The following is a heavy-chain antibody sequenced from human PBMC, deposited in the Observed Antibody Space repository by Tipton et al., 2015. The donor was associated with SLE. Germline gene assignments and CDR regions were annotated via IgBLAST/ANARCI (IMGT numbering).Heavy chain of an antibody. Sequence: TLSLTCTVSGGSISSSSYYWGWIRQPPGKGLEWIGSIYYSGSTYYNPSLKSRVTISVDTSKNQFSLKRSSVTAADTAVYYCARHRDWGRGYFDYWGQGTLVTVSS. CDR1: GGSISSSSYY. V-gene: IGHV4-39*01. D-gene: IGHD3/OR15-3a*01. CDR2: IYYSGST. CDR3: ARHRDWGRGYFDY. J-gene: IGHJ4*02.